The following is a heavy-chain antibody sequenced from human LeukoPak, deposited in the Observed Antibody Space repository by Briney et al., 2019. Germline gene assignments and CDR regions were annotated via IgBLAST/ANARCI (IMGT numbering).Heavy chain of an antibody. Sequence: PGGSLRLSCAASGFTFSNYAMSWVRQAPGKGLEWVSSISSSSSYIYYADSVKGRFTISRDNAKNSLYLQMNSLRAEDTAVYYCARDAFFGYWGQGTLVTVSS. CDR2: ISSSSSYI. J-gene: IGHJ4*02. CDR3: ARDAFFGY. CDR1: GFTFSNYA. V-gene: IGHV3-21*01.